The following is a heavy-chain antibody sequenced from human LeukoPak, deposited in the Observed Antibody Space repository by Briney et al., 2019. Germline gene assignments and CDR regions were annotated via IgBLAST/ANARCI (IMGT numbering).Heavy chain of an antibody. CDR3: ANLIWSGYYRGDY. Sequence: SETLSLTCTVSGGSISSYYWSWIRQPPGKGLEWIGYIYYSGSTNYNPSLKSRVTISVDTSKNQFSLKLSSVTAADTAVYYCANLIWSGYYRGDYWGQGTLVTVSS. J-gene: IGHJ4*02. CDR2: IYYSGST. D-gene: IGHD3-3*01. CDR1: GGSISSYY. V-gene: IGHV4-59*12.